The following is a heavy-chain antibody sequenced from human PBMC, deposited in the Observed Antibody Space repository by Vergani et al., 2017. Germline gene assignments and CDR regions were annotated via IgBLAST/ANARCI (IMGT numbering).Heavy chain of an antibody. J-gene: IGHJ6*03. CDR1: GFTFSSYW. V-gene: IGHV3-7*01. Sequence: EVQLVESGGGLVQPGGSLRLSCAASGFTFSSYWMSWVRQAPGKGLEWVANIKQDGSEKYYVDSVKGRFTISRDNAKNSLYLQMNSLRAEDTAVYYCARVYVSYYYGSGSNGAPGYYYYMDVWGKGTTVTVSS. D-gene: IGHD3-10*01. CDR3: ARVYVSYYYGSGSNGAPGYYYYMDV. CDR2: IKQDGSEK.